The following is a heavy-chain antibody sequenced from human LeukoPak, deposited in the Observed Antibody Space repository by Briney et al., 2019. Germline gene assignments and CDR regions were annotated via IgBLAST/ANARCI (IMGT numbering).Heavy chain of an antibody. D-gene: IGHD6-6*01. J-gene: IGHJ6*02. CDR1: GFTFDDYA. CDR3: ASSSSSDYYYYGMDV. V-gene: IGHV3-9*01. CDR2: ISWNSGSI. Sequence: GRSLSLSCAASGFTFDDYAMHWVRQAPGKGLEWVSGISWNSGSIGYADSVKGRFTISRDNAKNSLYLQMNSLRAEDTALYYCASSSSSDYYYYGMDVWGQGTTVTVSS.